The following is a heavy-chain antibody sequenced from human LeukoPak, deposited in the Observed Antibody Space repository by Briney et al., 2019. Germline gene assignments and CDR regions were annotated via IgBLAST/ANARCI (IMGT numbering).Heavy chain of an antibody. V-gene: IGHV3-33*01. Sequence: GSLRLSCAASGFTFSSYGMHWVRQAPGKGLEWVAVIWYDGSNKYYADSVKGRFTISRDNSKNTLYLQMNSLRAEDTAVYYCAREWGYCSSTSCYSDGMDVWGQGTTVTVSS. CDR2: IWYDGSNK. D-gene: IGHD2-2*01. CDR1: GFTFSSYG. J-gene: IGHJ6*02. CDR3: AREWGYCSSTSCYSDGMDV.